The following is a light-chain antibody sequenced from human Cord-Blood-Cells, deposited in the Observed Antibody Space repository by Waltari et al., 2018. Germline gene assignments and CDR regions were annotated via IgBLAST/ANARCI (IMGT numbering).Light chain of an antibody. J-gene: IGKJ1*01. Sequence: IQMTQSPSTLSASVGDRVPITCRASQSISSWLAWYQQKPGKAPKLLIYKASSLESGVPSRFRCSGSGTEFTLTISRLQPDDFSTYYCQQYNSYSRTFGQGTKVEVK. CDR1: QSISSW. CDR3: QQYNSYSRT. CDR2: KAS. V-gene: IGKV1-5*03.